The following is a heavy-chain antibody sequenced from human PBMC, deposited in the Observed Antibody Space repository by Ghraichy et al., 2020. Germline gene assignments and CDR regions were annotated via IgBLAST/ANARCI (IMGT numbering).Heavy chain of an antibody. CDR1: GFTLSSYT. CDR2: IHSTSIYK. CDR3: ARDGTLSGSGSYSAYYGLDV. J-gene: IGHJ6*02. V-gene: IGHV3-21*01. D-gene: IGHD3-10*01. Sequence: GESLNISCAASGFTLSSYTMNWVRQAPGKGLERVSSIHSTSIYKYYADSVKGRFTISRDNAKNSLYLEMNSLRAEDTAVYYCARDGTLSGSGSYSAYYGLDVWGQGATVTVSS.